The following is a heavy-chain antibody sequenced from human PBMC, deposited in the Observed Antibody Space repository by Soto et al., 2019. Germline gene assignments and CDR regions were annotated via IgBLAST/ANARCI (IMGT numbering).Heavy chain of an antibody. V-gene: IGHV3-9*01. D-gene: IGHD6-6*01. CDR1: GFIFDDYA. J-gene: IGHJ6*02. Sequence: EVQLVESGGGLVQPGRSLRLSCAASGFIFDDYAMHWVRQAPGKGLEWVAVISGNSGSLGYADSVKGRFTISRDNAKNSLYLQMNRLIAEDTALYYCAKDRYSSSAYYYYGMDAWGQGTTVTVSS. CDR3: AKDRYSSSAYYYYGMDA. CDR2: ISGNSGSL.